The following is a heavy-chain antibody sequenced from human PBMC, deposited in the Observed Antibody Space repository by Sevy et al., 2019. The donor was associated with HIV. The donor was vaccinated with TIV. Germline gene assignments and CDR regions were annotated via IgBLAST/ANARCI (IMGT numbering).Heavy chain of an antibody. CDR3: ARDRGYYDISGYYPSRYFDY. CDR1: GFTFSNYW. D-gene: IGHD3-22*01. V-gene: IGHV3-7*01. Sequence: GGSLKLSCAASGFTFSNYWMTWVRQTPGKGLEWVANIKQDGSEKFYVDSVKGRFTISRDNAKNSLYLQMNSLRAEDTAVYYCARDRGYYDISGYYPSRYFDYWGQGTLVTVSS. CDR2: IKQDGSEK. J-gene: IGHJ4*02.